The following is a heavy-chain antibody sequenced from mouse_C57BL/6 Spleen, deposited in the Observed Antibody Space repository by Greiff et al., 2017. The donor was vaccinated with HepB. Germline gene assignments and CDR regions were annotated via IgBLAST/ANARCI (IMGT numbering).Heavy chain of an antibody. CDR2: IRLKSDNYAT. D-gene: IGHD2-4*01. V-gene: IGHV6-3*01. Sequence: DVMLVESGGGLVQPGGSMKLSCVASGFTFSNYWMNWVRQSPEKGLEWVAQIRLKSDNYATHYAESVKGRFTISRDDSKSSVYLQMNNLRAEDTGIYYCTGHVYDYALWFAYWGQGTLVTVSA. CDR1: GFTFSNYW. CDR3: TGHVYDYALWFAY. J-gene: IGHJ3*01.